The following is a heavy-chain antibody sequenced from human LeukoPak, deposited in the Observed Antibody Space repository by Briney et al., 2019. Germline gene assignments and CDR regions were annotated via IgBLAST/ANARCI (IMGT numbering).Heavy chain of an antibody. CDR3: AKIGPRRRDP. CDR2: IKPSGSEK. Sequence: PGGSLRLSCEGSGFTFSNYWMTWVRQAPEKGLEWVANIKPSGSEKHYADSVEGRFTISRDNAKNTLYLQMNSLRAEDTAVYYCAKIGPRRRDPWGQGTLVTVSS. J-gene: IGHJ5*02. D-gene: IGHD6-6*01. CDR1: GFTFSNYW. V-gene: IGHV3-7*03.